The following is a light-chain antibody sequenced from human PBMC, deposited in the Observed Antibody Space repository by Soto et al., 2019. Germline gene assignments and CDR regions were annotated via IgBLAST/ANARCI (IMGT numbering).Light chain of an antibody. CDR1: QSISTW. Sequence: DIQMTQSPSILSAYVGDRVTFTCRASQSISTWLAWYQQKPGKAPELLIYDASSLQSDVPSRFSGSGSGTEFTLTISALQTDDFASYYCQQYMNYATFGQGTKVDIK. CDR2: DAS. J-gene: IGKJ1*01. CDR3: QQYMNYAT. V-gene: IGKV1-5*01.